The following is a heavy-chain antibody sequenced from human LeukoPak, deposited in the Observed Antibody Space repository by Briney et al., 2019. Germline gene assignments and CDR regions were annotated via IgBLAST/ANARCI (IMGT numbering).Heavy chain of an antibody. CDR3: ARVHLRDDSSGYYLHY. CDR1: GGSISSSSYY. J-gene: IGHJ4*02. Sequence: PSETLSLTCTVSGGSISSSSYYWGWSRQPPGKGLEWIGSIYYSGSTYYNPSLKSRVTISVDTSKNQFSLKLSSVTAADTAEYYCARVHLRDDSSGYYLHYWGQGTLVTVSS. D-gene: IGHD3-22*01. CDR2: IYYSGST. V-gene: IGHV4-39*07.